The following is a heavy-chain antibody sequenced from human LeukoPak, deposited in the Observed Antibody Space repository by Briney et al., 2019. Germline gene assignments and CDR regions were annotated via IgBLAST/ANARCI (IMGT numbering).Heavy chain of an antibody. V-gene: IGHV4-61*02. Sequence: SETLCLTCTVSGGSISSGSYYWSWIRQPAGKGLEWIGRIYTSGDTNYNPSLKSPVTISLDTSNNQFSLKLSSVTAADTAVYYCARGCSSTTCYRGGFDYWGQGTLVTVSS. CDR2: IYTSGDT. CDR1: GGSISSGSYY. J-gene: IGHJ4*02. D-gene: IGHD2-2*01. CDR3: ARGCSSTTCYRGGFDY.